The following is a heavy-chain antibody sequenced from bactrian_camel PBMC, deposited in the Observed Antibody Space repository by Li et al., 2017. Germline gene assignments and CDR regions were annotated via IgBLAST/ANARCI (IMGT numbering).Heavy chain of an antibody. CDR3: AAHFDITEQTGWRLPPY. CDR1: GYTYSSKC. V-gene: IGHV3S1*01. D-gene: IGHD5*01. CDR2: ICGGAGTA. J-gene: IGHJ4*01. Sequence: VQLVESGGTSVQAGGSLRLSCRISGYTYSSKCIGWWRQYPGQSGAEREGVAAICGGAGTARYDDSVKGRFTISQDAAENRLVLEMRSLKPEDTATYYCAAHFDITEQTGWRLPPYWGQGTQVTVS.